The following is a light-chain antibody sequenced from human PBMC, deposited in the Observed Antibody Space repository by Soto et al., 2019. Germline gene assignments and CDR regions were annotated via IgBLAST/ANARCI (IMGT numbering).Light chain of an antibody. CDR2: DAS. V-gene: IGKV3-11*01. Sequence: EIVLTQSPATLSLSPGERATLSCRASQSVSSYLAWYQQKPGQAPRLLLYDASNRATGIPARFSGGGSGTDFPLTISSLEPEDFAVYYCQQRFNWPRFTFGQGTKLEIK. J-gene: IGKJ2*01. CDR3: QQRFNWPRFT. CDR1: QSVSSY.